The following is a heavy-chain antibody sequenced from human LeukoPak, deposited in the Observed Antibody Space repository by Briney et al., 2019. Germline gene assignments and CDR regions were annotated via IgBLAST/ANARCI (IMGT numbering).Heavy chain of an antibody. J-gene: IGHJ4*02. CDR3: TKDSRLWGYSQS. V-gene: IGHV3-23*01. CDR2: ISGTGNTT. CDR1: GFTSSLYA. D-gene: IGHD5-12*01. Sequence: QAGGSLRLSCAASGFTSSLYAMSWVRQAPGKGLEWVSTISGTGNTTYYADSVKGRFTISRDDSGDTLYLQAISLRAEDTALYYCTKDSRLWGYSQSWGQGIQVIVSS.